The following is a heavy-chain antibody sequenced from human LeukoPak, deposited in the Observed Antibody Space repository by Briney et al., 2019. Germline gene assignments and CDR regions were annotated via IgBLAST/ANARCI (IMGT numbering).Heavy chain of an antibody. CDR3: ARADRLHGGPYLIGP. V-gene: IGHV1-2*02. CDR1: GYSFSDYY. CDR2: INPNSGGT. Sequence: ASVKVSCKTSGYSFSDYYMHWVRQAPGQGLEWMGWINPNSGGTSAAQKFQGRVTMTRDTSITTVYMEVSWLTSDDTAIYYCARADRLHGGPYLIGPWGQGTLVTVSS. J-gene: IGHJ5*02. D-gene: IGHD2-21*01.